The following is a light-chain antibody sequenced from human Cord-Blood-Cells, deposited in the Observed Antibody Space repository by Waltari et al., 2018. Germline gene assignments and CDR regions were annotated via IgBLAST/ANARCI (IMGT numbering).Light chain of an antibody. Sequence: QSALTQPASVSGSPGKSITISCTGTSSDVGGYNYVSWYQQHPGKAPKLMIYDVGNRPSWVSTRFSGSKSGNTASLPISGVQAEDEADYYCSSDTSSSTLVFGGGTKLTVL. CDR3: SSDTSSSTLV. J-gene: IGLJ2*01. V-gene: IGLV2-14*01. CDR2: DVG. CDR1: SSDVGGYNY.